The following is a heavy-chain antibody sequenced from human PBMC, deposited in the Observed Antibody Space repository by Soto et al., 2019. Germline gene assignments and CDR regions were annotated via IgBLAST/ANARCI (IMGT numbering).Heavy chain of an antibody. D-gene: IGHD2-21*02. J-gene: IGHJ5*02. Sequence: QVQLQESGPGLVKPSQTLSLTCTVSGGSISSGDYHWSWIRQPPGKGPEWIGYIYHSGSTYYNPSLKSRVAISVDTSKNQFSLKLSSVTAADTAVYYCARGIVVMTAIDWFDPWGQGALVTVSS. CDR3: ARGIVVMTAIDWFDP. CDR2: IYHSGST. CDR1: GGSISSGDYH. V-gene: IGHV4-30-4*01.